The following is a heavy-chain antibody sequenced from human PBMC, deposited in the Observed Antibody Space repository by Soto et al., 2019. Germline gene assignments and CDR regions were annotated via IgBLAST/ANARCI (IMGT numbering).Heavy chain of an antibody. V-gene: IGHV1-69*12. D-gene: IGHD2-21*01. CDR2: IIPKFGTA. CDR3: ARDKLASLVVETPHRFDS. Sequence: QVRLEQSGGEVKKPGSSVKVSCRVSGGIFSDYAVSWVRQAPGQGLQWVGEIIPKFGTAKYARKFEDRVTLTADELTSTVYMEINNLRSEDTALDYCARDKLASLVVETPHRFDSWGQGTLRTVSS. CDR1: GGIFSDYA. J-gene: IGHJ5*01.